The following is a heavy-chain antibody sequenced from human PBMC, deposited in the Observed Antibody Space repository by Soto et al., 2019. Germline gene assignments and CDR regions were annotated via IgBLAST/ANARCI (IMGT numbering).Heavy chain of an antibody. Sequence: SETLSLTCAVYGGSFSGYYWSWIRQPPGKGLEWIGEINHSGSTNYNPSLKSRVTISVDTSKNQFSLKLSSVTAADTAVYYCARGLRKVTMVRGKNWFDPWGQGTLVTVSS. J-gene: IGHJ5*02. D-gene: IGHD3-10*01. V-gene: IGHV4-34*01. CDR1: GGSFSGYY. CDR2: INHSGST. CDR3: ARGLRKVTMVRGKNWFDP.